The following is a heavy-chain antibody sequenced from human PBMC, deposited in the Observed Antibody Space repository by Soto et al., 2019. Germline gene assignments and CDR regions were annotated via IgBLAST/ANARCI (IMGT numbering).Heavy chain of an antibody. J-gene: IGHJ4*02. CDR3: AAPPRY. Sequence: SETLSLTCTVSGASISSYYVNWIRQSQGKGLEWIGYMHDSGSTSYNPSLKSRVTISVDTSRNQFSLKLTSVTAADTPVYYCAAPPRYWGQGILVTVSS. CDR2: MHDSGST. D-gene: IGHD6-6*01. CDR1: GASISSYY. V-gene: IGHV4-59*01.